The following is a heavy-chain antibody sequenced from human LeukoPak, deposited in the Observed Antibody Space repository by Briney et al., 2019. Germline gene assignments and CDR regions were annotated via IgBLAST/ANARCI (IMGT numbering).Heavy chain of an antibody. J-gene: IGHJ4*02. Sequence: PSETLSLTCTVSGGSISSSSYYWGWIRQPPGKGLEWIGSIYYSGSTYYNPSLKSRVTISVDTSKNQFSLKLSSVTAADTAVYYCARQLRYFAWSHFDYGGQGTLVTVS. D-gene: IGHD3-9*01. CDR3: ARQLRYFAWSHFDY. V-gene: IGHV4-39*01. CDR2: IYYSGST. CDR1: GGSISSSSYY.